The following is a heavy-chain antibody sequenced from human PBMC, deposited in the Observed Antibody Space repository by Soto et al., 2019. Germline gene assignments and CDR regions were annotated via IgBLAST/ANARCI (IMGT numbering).Heavy chain of an antibody. CDR2: ISGSGGST. CDR3: ACDRIVWFGSY. J-gene: IGHJ4*02. D-gene: IGHD3-10*01. V-gene: IGHV3-23*01. CDR1: GFTFSSYA. Sequence: EVQLLESGGGLVQPGGSLRLSCAASGFTFSSYAISWVRQAPGKGLEWVSAISGSGGSTYYADSVKGRFTISRDNSKNTLYLQMNSLRAEDTAVYYCACDRIVWFGSYWGQGTLVTVSS.